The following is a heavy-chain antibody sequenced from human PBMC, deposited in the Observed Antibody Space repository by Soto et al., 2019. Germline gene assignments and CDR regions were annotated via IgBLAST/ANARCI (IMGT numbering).Heavy chain of an antibody. V-gene: IGHV4-31*03. D-gene: IGHD3-10*01. J-gene: IGHJ6*02. Sequence: SETLSLTCTVSGGSISSGGYYWSWFRQHPGKGLEWIGYIYYSGSTYYNPSLKSRVTISVDTSKNQFSLKLSSVTAADTAVYYCARVPFGFYYYGMDVWGQGTTVT. CDR1: GGSISSGGYY. CDR2: IYYSGST. CDR3: ARVPFGFYYYGMDV.